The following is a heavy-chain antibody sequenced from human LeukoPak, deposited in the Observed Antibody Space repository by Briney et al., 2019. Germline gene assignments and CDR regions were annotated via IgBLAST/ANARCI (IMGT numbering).Heavy chain of an antibody. D-gene: IGHD6-13*01. CDR1: GGTFSSYA. CDR2: IIPILGIT. V-gene: IGHV1-69*04. J-gene: IGHJ4*02. CDR3: ARDLRGSSSWYDY. Sequence: SVKVSCKASGGTFSSYAISGVRQAPGQGLEWMGRIIPILGITNYAQKFQGRVTITADKSTNTAYMELSSLRSEDTAVFYCARDLRGSSSWYDYWGQGNLVTVSS.